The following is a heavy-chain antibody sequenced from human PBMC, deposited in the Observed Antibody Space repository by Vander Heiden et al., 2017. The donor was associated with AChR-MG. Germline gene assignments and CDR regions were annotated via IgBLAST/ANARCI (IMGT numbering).Heavy chain of an antibody. J-gene: IGHJ4*02. D-gene: IGHD3-22*01. Sequence: QVQLQQWGAGLLKPSETLSLTCAVYGGSFSGYYWSWIRQPPGKGLEWIGEINHSGSTNYNPSLKSRVTISVDTSKNQFSLKLSSVTAADTAVYYCARETYYDSSGYYYGFDYWGQGTLVTVSS. CDR1: GGSFSGYY. CDR2: INHSGST. CDR3: ARETYYDSSGYYYGFDY. V-gene: IGHV4-34*01.